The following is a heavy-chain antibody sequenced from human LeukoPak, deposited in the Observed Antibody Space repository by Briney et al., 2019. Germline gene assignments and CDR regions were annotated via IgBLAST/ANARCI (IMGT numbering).Heavy chain of an antibody. D-gene: IGHD6-19*01. CDR1: GGTFSSYA. Sequence: SVKVSCKASGGTFSSYAISWVRQAPGQGLEWMGGIIPIFGTANYAQKFQGRVTITADESTSTAYMELSSLRSEDTAVYYCARGLPGVAVAGPGYYFDYWGQGTLVTVSS. J-gene: IGHJ4*02. CDR3: ARGLPGVAVAGPGYYFDY. V-gene: IGHV1-69*13. CDR2: IIPIFGTA.